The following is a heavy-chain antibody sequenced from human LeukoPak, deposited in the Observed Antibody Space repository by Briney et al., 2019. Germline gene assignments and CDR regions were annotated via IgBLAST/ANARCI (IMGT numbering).Heavy chain of an antibody. CDR1: GFMFSTYW. CDR2: IRQDGSEK. J-gene: IGHJ2*01. D-gene: IGHD1-1*01. CDR3: ARVRTEWYIDL. Sequence: GGSLRLSCTASGFMFSTYWMTWVRQAPGMGLEWVANIRQDGSEKFYADSAKGRFIISRDNAKNSLYLQLNSLRAEDTGVYYCARVRTEWYIDLWGRGTLVIVSS. V-gene: IGHV3-7*01.